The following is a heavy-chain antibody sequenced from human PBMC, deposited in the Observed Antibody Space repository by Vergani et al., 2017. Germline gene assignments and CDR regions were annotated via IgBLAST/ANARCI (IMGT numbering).Heavy chain of an antibody. V-gene: IGHV1-2*04. CDR1: GYTFTGYY. D-gene: IGHD6-13*01. CDR2: INPNSGGT. CDR3: ARANPPAGTSSFDI. Sequence: QVQLVQSGAEVKKPGASVKVSCKASGYTFTGYYMHWVRQAPGQGLEWMGWINPNSGGTHYAQKFQGWVTMTRDTSISTAYMELSRLRSDDTAVYYCARANPPAGTSSFDIWGQGTMVTVSS. J-gene: IGHJ3*02.